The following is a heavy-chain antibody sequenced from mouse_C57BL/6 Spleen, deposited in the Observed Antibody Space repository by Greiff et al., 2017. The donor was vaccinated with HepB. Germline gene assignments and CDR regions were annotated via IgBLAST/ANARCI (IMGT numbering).Heavy chain of an antibody. CDR3: ARNKIYYYGSSYVWYFDV. V-gene: IGHV2-2*01. J-gene: IGHJ1*03. CDR1: GFSLTSYG. Sequence: QVQLQQSGPGLVQPSQSLSITCTVSGFSLTSYGVHWVRQSPGKGLEWLGVIWSGGSTDYNAAFISRLSISKDNSKSQVFFKMNSLQADDTAIYYCARNKIYYYGSSYVWYFDVWGTGTTVTVSS. CDR2: IWSGGST. D-gene: IGHD1-1*01.